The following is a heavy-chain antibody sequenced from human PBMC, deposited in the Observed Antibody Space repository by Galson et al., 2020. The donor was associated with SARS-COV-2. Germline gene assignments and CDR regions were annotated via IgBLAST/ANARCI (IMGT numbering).Heavy chain of an antibody. Sequence: SQTLSLTCTVSGGSISSYYWSWIRQPPGKGLEWIGYIYYSGSTNYNPSLKSRVTISVDTSKNQFSLNLRSVTAADTAVYYCARIVGIAAVGTLYFDLWGRGTLVAVSS. CDR2: IYYSGST. V-gene: IGHV4-59*12. CDR3: ARIVGIAAVGTLYFDL. J-gene: IGHJ2*01. D-gene: IGHD6-13*01. CDR1: GGSISSYY.